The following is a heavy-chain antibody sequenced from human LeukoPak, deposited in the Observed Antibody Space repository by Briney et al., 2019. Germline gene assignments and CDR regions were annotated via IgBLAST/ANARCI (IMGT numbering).Heavy chain of an antibody. Sequence: GGSLRLSCAASGFTVSSNYMSWVRQAPGKGLEWVANIKPDGSEKYYVDSVKGRFTISRDNAKNSLYLQMNSLRAEDTAVYYCARRYGANSGDYWGQGTLVTVSS. CDR1: GFTVSSNY. D-gene: IGHD4-23*01. V-gene: IGHV3-7*03. CDR3: ARRYGANSGDY. CDR2: IKPDGSEK. J-gene: IGHJ4*02.